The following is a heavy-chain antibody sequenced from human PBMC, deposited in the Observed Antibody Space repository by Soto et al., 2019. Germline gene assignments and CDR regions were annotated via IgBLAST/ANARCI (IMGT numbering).Heavy chain of an antibody. CDR3: ARRLDYGDYVDDYYYMDV. V-gene: IGHV4-39*01. Sequence: SETLSLTCTVSGGSFSGSSYYWGWIRQPPGKGLEWIGSIYYSGSTYYNPSLKSRVTISVDTSKNQFSLKLSSATAADTAVYYCARRLDYGDYVDDYYYMDVWGKGTTVTVSS. CDR2: IYYSGST. D-gene: IGHD4-17*01. J-gene: IGHJ6*03. CDR1: GGSFSGSSYY.